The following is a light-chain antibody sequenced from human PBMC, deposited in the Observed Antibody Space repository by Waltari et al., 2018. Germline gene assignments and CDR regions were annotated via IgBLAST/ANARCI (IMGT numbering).Light chain of an antibody. V-gene: IGLV4-69*01. CDR1: GGHAAYA. CDR3: QSWDTGTVV. J-gene: IGLJ2*01. Sequence: QLVVTQSPSASASLGASVKLTCTLSGGHAAYAIAWHQQQSEKRPRFLMRVNSDGGQTKGDGVPDRFSGSSSGAERYLTISSLQSEDEADYYCQSWDTGTVVFGGGTKVTVL. CDR2: VNSDGGQ.